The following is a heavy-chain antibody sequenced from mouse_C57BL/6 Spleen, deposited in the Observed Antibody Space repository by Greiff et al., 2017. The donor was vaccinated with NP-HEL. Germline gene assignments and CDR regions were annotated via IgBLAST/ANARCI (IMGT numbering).Heavy chain of an antibody. V-gene: IGHV1-81*01. D-gene: IGHD2-1*01. CDR3: ARWFAYGNYVRSDY. J-gene: IGHJ2*01. CDR2: IYPRSGNT. Sequence: VQLQQSGAELARPGASVKLSCKASGYTFTSYGISWVKQRTGQGLEWIGEIYPRSGNTYYNEKFKGKATLTADKSSSTAYMELLSLTSEDSAVYFCARWFAYGNYVRSDYWGQGTTLTVSS. CDR1: GYTFTSYG.